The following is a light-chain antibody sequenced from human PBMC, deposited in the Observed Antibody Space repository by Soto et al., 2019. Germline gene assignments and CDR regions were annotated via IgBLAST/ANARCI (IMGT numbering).Light chain of an antibody. J-gene: IGKJ1*01. Sequence: EIVLTQSPGTLSLSRGERAILSCRASQSVSSNSLAWYREKPGQAPRLLVYDASSRATGIPDRFSGSGSGTDFTLTISRLEPEAFAVYYCQQYGSAPRTFGQGTKVEVK. CDR3: QQYGSAPRT. CDR1: QSVSSNS. V-gene: IGKV3-20*01. CDR2: DAS.